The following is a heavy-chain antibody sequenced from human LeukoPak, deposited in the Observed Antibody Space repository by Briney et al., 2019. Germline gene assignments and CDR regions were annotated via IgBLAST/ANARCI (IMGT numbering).Heavy chain of an antibody. Sequence: GGSLRLSCAASGFTVSDNYMSWVRQAPGKGLEWVSVMYSRGDTYYANSVKGRFTFSRDISKNTLYLQMNGLRAEDTAMYYCARDAPQVPAAGVLAYWGQGTLLIVSS. CDR3: ARDAPQVPAAGVLAY. V-gene: IGHV3-53*01. CDR1: GFTVSDNY. J-gene: IGHJ4*02. D-gene: IGHD6-13*01. CDR2: MYSRGDT.